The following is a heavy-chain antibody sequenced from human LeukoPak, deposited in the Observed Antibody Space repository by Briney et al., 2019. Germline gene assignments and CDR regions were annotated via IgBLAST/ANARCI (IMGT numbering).Heavy chain of an antibody. CDR2: IIPIFGTA. D-gene: IGHD3-10*01. Sequence: GSSVKVSCKASGGTFSSYAISWVRQAPGQGLEWMGGIIPIFGTANYAQKFQGRVTITADESTSTACMELSSLRSEDTAVYYCARDGGYYGSGSAYYFDYWGQGTLVTVSS. CDR3: ARDGGYYGSGSAYYFDY. V-gene: IGHV1-69*01. J-gene: IGHJ4*02. CDR1: GGTFSSYA.